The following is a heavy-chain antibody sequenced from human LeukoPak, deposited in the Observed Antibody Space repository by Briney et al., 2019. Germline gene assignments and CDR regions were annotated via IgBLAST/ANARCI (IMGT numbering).Heavy chain of an antibody. Sequence: PGRSLRLSCAASGFTFSSYAMHWVRQAPGKGLEWVAVISYDGSNKYYADSVKGRFTISRDNAKNSLYLQMNSLRAEDTAVYYCARHSNGWSEGTYWGQGTLVIVTS. V-gene: IGHV3-30*04. D-gene: IGHD6-19*01. CDR2: ISYDGSNK. CDR1: GFTFSSYA. CDR3: ARHSNGWSEGTY. J-gene: IGHJ4*02.